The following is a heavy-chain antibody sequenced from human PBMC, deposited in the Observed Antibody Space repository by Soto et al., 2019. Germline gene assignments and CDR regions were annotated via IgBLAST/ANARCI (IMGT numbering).Heavy chain of an antibody. Sequence: EVQLLDSGGGLVQPGGSLRLSCAASGFTFSSYAMNWVRQAPGKGLEWVSVISGSGDSTYYADSVKGRFTISRDNSKNTLYRQMNRLSPEDTAVYYCARTGPGTYFDYWGQGTLVTVSS. CDR2: ISGSGDST. CDR3: ARTGPGTYFDY. J-gene: IGHJ4*02. D-gene: IGHD6-13*01. CDR1: GFTFSSYA. V-gene: IGHV3-23*01.